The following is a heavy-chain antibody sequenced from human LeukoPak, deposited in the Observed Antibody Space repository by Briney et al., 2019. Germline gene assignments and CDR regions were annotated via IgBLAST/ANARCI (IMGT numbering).Heavy chain of an antibody. CDR3: ARHNYVGSGAFDI. CDR1: GGSISSYY. V-gene: IGHV4-59*08. J-gene: IGHJ3*02. D-gene: IGHD2-15*01. CDR2: IYYSGST. Sequence: PSETLSLTCTVSGGSISSYYWSWIRQPPGKGLEWIGYIYYSGSTNYNPSLKSRVTISVDTSKNQFSLKLTSVTAADTAVYYCARHNYVGSGAFDIWGQETMVTVSS.